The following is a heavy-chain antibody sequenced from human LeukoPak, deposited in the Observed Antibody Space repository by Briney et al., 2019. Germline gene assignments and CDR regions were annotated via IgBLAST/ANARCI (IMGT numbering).Heavy chain of an antibody. V-gene: IGHV4-39*07. CDR2: IYYSGST. CDR3: ARDHCSSTSCYYGMDV. CDR1: GGSISSGGHY. D-gene: IGHD2-2*01. Sequence: PSQTLSLTCTVSGGSISSGGHYWGWIRQQPGKGLEWIGSIYYSGSTYYNPSLKSRVTISVDKSKNQFSLKLSSVTAADTAVYYCARDHCSSTSCYYGMDVWGQGTTVTVSS. J-gene: IGHJ6*02.